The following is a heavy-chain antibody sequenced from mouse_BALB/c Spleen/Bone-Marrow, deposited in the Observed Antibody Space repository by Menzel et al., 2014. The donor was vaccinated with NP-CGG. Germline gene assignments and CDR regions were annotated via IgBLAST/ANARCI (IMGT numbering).Heavy chain of an antibody. CDR3: ARSNYPYAMDY. J-gene: IGHJ4*01. CDR2: IYPGDGDT. D-gene: IGHD2-5*01. CDR1: GYTFTGYW. V-gene: IGHV1-87*01. Sequence: VKVVESGAELARPGASVKLSCKASGYTFTGYWVQWVNQRPGQGLEWIGTIYPGDGDTRYTQTFKGKVTLSADKSSSTAYLQLSSLASEDSAVYYCARSNYPYAMDYWGQGTSVTVSS.